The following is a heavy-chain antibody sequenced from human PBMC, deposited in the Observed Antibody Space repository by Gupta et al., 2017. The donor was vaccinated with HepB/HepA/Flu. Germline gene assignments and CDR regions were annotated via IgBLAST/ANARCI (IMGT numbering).Heavy chain of an antibody. J-gene: IGHJ4*02. CDR1: GFNFITYG. Sequence: QVQLVESGGGVVPPGRSLSLSCAASGFNFITYGMHGVRQAPGKGMEWVALISYDGSNKYFADSVKCRFTISRDNSKDTLYLQMNSLRPEDTAVYYCARDHCTTTSCSHYYIDFWGQGTLGTVSS. CDR2: ISYDGSNK. CDR3: ARDHCTTTSCSHYYIDF. D-gene: IGHD2-2*01. V-gene: IGHV3-30*03.